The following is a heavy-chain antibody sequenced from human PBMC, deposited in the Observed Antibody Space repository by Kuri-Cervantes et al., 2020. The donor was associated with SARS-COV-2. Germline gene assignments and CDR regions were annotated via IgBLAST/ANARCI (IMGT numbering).Heavy chain of an antibody. CDR2: IRSETDGGTT. Sequence: GESLKISCAASGLSFNNAWMNWVRQAPGKGLEWVGRIRSETDGGTTDYIAPVKGRFTISRDDSKNTLYLQMNSLTSEDTAVYYCATGTYSSGIGLLLYWGQGTLVTVSS. CDR3: ATGTYSSGIGLLLY. CDR1: GLSFNNAW. D-gene: IGHD5-18*01. J-gene: IGHJ4*02. V-gene: IGHV3-15*07.